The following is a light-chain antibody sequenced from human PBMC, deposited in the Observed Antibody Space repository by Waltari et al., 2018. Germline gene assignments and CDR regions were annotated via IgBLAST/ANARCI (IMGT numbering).Light chain of an antibody. CDR3: SSYTSSSPVV. J-gene: IGLJ2*01. CDR2: EVS. Sequence: QSALTQPASVSGSPGQSLTISCTGTSRDVGGYNYVSWYQQHPGKAPKLMIYEVSNRPSGVSNRFSGSKSGNTASLTISGLQAEDEADYYCSSYTSSSPVVFGGGTKLTVL. CDR1: SRDVGGYNY. V-gene: IGLV2-14*01.